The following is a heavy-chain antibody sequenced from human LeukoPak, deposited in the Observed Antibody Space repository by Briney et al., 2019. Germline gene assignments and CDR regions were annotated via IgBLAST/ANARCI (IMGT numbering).Heavy chain of an antibody. CDR1: GYTFPGYY. J-gene: IGHJ4*02. D-gene: IGHD6-19*01. V-gene: IGHV1-2*02. CDR2: INPNSGGT. Sequence: GSLVKVSCKACGYTFPGYYMHWLRRAPGQGREWMGWINPNSGGTNYAQKFQGRVTMTSDTSISTAYMEVSRLRSDDTAVYYCARDRRAGQVAGHFDYWGQGTMVTVSS. CDR3: ARDRRAGQVAGHFDY.